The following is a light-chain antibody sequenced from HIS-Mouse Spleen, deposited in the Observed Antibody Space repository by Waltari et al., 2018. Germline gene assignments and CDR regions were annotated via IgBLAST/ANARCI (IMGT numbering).Light chain of an antibody. CDR2: QDS. CDR3: QAWDSSYSV. V-gene: IGLV3-1*01. J-gene: IGLJ2*01. CDR1: KLGDKY. Sequence: SYELTQPPSVSVSPGQTASITCSGDKLGDKYACWYQQKPGQSPVLVICQDSKRPSGIPERFSGSNSGNTATLTISGTQAMDEADYYCQAWDSSYSVFGGGTKLTVL.